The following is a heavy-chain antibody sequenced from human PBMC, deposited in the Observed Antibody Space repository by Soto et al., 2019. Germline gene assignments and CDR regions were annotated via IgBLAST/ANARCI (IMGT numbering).Heavy chain of an antibody. CDR3: AKDPPSERMQPDNGMHV. CDR2: ISGGGRYT. V-gene: IGHV3-23*01. D-gene: IGHD6-13*01. J-gene: IGHJ6*02. CDR1: GFTFDSCV. Sequence: PGGSLRLSCAASGFTFDSCVMSWVRQAPGKGLEWLSFISGGGRYTDYADSVKGRFTISRDNSKNTLYLQMNSLRVEDTAVYYCAKDPPSERMQPDNGMHVRGQGTTVTVSS.